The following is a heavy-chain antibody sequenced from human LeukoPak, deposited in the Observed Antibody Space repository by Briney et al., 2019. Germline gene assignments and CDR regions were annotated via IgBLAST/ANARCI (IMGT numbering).Heavy chain of an antibody. V-gene: IGHV3-30-3*01. D-gene: IGHD6-19*01. CDR1: GFTFSSYA. J-gene: IGHJ4*02. CDR2: ISYDGSNK. CDR3: ARRRYSSDPYYFDY. Sequence: GGSLRLSCAASGFTFSSYAMHWARQAPGKGLEWVAVISYDGSNKYHADSVKGRFTISRDNSKNTLYLQMNSLRAEDTAVYYCARRRYSSDPYYFDYWGQGTLVTVSS.